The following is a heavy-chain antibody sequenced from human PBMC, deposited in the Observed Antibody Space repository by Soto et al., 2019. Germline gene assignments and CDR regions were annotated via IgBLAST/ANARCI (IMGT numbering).Heavy chain of an antibody. D-gene: IGHD2-21*02. V-gene: IGHV4-30-2*01. Sequence: PSETLSLTCAVSGGSIGSGGYSWSWIRQPPGKGLEWIGYIYHSGSTYYNPSLKSRVTISVDRSKNQFSLKLSSVTAADTAVYYCARGGGLDCGGDCWSYYFDYWGQGTLVTVSS. CDR1: GGSIGSGGYS. CDR2: IYHSGST. CDR3: ARGGGLDCGGDCWSYYFDY. J-gene: IGHJ4*02.